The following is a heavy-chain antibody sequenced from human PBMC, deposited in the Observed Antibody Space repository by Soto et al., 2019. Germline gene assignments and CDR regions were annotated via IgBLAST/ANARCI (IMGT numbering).Heavy chain of an antibody. V-gene: IGHV3-53*04. CDR3: ARGIGVSTHSSSWYMSPYYFDY. CDR1: GFTVSSNY. J-gene: IGHJ4*02. CDR2: IYSGGST. Sequence: GGSLRLSCAASGFTVSSNYMSWVRQAPGKGLEWVSVIYSGGSTYYADSVKGRFTISRHNSKNTLYLQMNSLRAEDTAVYYCARGIGVSTHSSSWYMSPYYFDYWGQGTLVTVSS. D-gene: IGHD6-13*01.